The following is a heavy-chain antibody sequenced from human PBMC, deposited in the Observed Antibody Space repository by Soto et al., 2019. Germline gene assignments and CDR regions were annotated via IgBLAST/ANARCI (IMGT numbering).Heavy chain of an antibody. CDR1: GYTFTGYY. J-gene: IGHJ5*02. Sequence: ASVKVSFKASGYTFTGYYIHWLRQAPGQGLEWLGWLNPKSGDTKYAQKFQGRVTMTNDTSISTAYMELSRLGSDDTAVYYCARGDFDTTANFYAGWFDPWGQGTLVTVSS. CDR3: ARGDFDTTANFYAGWFDP. CDR2: LNPKSGDT. D-gene: IGHD2-21*02. V-gene: IGHV1-2*02.